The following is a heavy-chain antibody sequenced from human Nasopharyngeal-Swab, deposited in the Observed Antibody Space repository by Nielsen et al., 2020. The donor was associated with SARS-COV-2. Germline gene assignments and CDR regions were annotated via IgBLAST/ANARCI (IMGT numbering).Heavy chain of an antibody. V-gene: IGHV4-31*02. Sequence: WIRQPPGKGLEWIGYIYYSGGTYYNPSLKSRVTISVDTSKNQFSLKLSSVTAADAALYYCARVSRYYYMDVWGKGTTVTVSS. J-gene: IGHJ6*03. CDR2: IYYSGGT. CDR3: ARVSRYYYMDV.